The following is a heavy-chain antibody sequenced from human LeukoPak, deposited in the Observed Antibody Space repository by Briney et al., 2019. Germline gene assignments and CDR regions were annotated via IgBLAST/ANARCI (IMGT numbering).Heavy chain of an antibody. Sequence: SETLSLTCTVSGGSISSYYWSWIRQPPGKGLERIGYIYYSGSTNYNPSLKSRVTISVDTSKNQFSLKLSSVTAADTAVYYCARLTYDQYYFDYWGQGTLVTVSS. D-gene: IGHD3-22*01. CDR3: ARLTYDQYYFDY. CDR1: GGSISSYY. CDR2: IYYSGST. V-gene: IGHV4-59*08. J-gene: IGHJ4*02.